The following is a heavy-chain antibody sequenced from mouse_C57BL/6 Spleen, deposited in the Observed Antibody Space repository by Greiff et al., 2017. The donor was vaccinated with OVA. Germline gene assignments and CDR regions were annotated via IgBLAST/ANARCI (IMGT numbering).Heavy chain of an antibody. CDR1: GYTFTSYW. J-gene: IGHJ2*01. CDR2: IDPSDSYT. CDR3: AGGTDY. V-gene: IGHV1-69*01. Sequence: QVQLQQPGAELVMPGASVKLSCKASGYTFTSYWMHWVKQRPGQGLEWIGEIDPSDSYTNYNQKFKGKSTLTVDKSSSTAYMQLSSLTSEDSAVYYCAGGTDYWGQGTTLTVSS.